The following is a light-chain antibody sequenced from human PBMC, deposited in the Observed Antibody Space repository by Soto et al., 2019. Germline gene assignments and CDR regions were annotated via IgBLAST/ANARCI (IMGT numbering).Light chain of an antibody. CDR2: GAS. J-gene: IGKJ1*01. V-gene: IGKV3-20*01. Sequence: ESVFTQSPGTLSLSPGARATLSCRASQSVSNNYLAWYQQKPGQAPRLPIYGASNRATGIPYRYSGSGSGTDIPLTNSRLEPEDFAVYYSQKYGSSGTFAQGTKVDIK. CDR1: QSVSNNY. CDR3: QKYGSSGT.